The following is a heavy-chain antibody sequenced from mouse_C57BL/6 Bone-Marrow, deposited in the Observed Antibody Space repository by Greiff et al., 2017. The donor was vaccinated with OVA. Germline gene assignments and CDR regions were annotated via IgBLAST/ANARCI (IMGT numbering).Heavy chain of an antibody. D-gene: IGHD1-1*01. CDR1: GYTFTDYN. CDR2: INPNNGGT. Sequence: EVQLQQSGPELVKPGASVKIPCKASGYTFTDYNMDWVKQSHGKSLEWIGDINPNNGGTIYNQKFKGKATLTVDKSSSTAYMELRSLTSEDTAVYYCARGPITTVPYWYFDVWGTGTTVTVSS. V-gene: IGHV1-18*01. J-gene: IGHJ1*03. CDR3: ARGPITTVPYWYFDV.